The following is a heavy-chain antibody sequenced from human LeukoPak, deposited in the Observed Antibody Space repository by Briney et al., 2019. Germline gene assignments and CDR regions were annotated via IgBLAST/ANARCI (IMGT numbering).Heavy chain of an antibody. Sequence: PGGALRLSCSASGFTFRSNYMSWGRQGPGKGLEGVSIIYNGGGTYYADSVKGRFTISRDNSKNTLYLQMNSLRVEDTAIYYCARSHSTSWYWYDYWGQGTLVTVSS. D-gene: IGHD6-13*01. J-gene: IGHJ4*02. V-gene: IGHV3-53*01. CDR2: IYNGGGT. CDR1: GFTFRSNY. CDR3: ARSHSTSWYWYDY.